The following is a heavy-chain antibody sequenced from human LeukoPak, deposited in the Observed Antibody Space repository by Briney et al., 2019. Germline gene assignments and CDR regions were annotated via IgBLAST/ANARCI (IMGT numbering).Heavy chain of an antibody. CDR1: GYTFTSYD. V-gene: IGHV1-8*01. J-gene: IGHJ4*02. D-gene: IGHD6-6*01. CDR2: MNPNSGNT. Sequence: ASVKVSCKASGYTFTSYDINWVRQATGQGLEWMGWMNPNSGNTGYAQKFQGRVTMTRNTSISTAYMELSSLRSEDTAVYYCARVGWYSSSPQLGYWGQGTLVTVSS. CDR3: ARVGWYSSSPQLGY.